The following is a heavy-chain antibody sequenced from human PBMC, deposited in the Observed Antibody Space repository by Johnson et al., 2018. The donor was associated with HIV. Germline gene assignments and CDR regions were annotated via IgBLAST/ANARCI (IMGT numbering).Heavy chain of an antibody. CDR3: AREQELIGGRAFDI. CDR1: GFTFSSNY. CDR2: ISYDGSNK. J-gene: IGHJ3*02. Sequence: QVQLVESGGGVVQPGRSLRLSCAASGFTFSSNYMSWVRQAPGKGLEWVAVISYDGSNKFYADSVKGRFTISRDNAKNTLYLQMNSLRAEDTAVYYCAREQELIGGRAFDIWGQGTMVTVSS. V-gene: IGHV3-33*05. D-gene: IGHD6-13*01.